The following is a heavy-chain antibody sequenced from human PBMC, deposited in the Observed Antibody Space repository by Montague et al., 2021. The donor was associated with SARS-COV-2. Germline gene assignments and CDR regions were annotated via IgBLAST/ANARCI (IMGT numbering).Heavy chain of an antibody. CDR1: GGSISSSSYY. Sequence: SETLSLTCTVSGGSISSSSYYWGWIRQPPGKGLEWIGSIYYTGSTYYNPSLKSRVTISADTSKNQFSLTLSSVTAADTAVYYCARHGYYETYDAFDIWGQGTMFPVSS. CDR3: ARHGYYETYDAFDI. D-gene: IGHD3-22*01. J-gene: IGHJ3*02. CDR2: IYYTGST. V-gene: IGHV4-39*01.